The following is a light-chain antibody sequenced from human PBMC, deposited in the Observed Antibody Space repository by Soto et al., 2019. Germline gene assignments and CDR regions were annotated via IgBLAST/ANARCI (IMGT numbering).Light chain of an antibody. V-gene: IGKV1-5*01. CDR3: QHYHSQSIT. Sequence: DILLIQSPATLSASVGDRITITCRASENIFKCLAWYQQRSGSAPNLLIYAASDLERGVPSRFNGSGSGTEFTLTIDNLQPNDSATYFCQHYHSQSITFGGGTQVDVK. CDR1: ENIFKC. J-gene: IGKJ4*01. CDR2: AAS.